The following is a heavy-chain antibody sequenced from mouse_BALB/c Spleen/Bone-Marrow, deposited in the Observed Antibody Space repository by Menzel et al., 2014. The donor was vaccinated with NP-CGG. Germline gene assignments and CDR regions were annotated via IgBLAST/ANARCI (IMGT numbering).Heavy chain of an antibody. CDR3: ARQYGSSYFDY. J-gene: IGHJ2*01. D-gene: IGHD1-1*01. CDR2: ISGSGSYT. Sequence: EVQVVESGGGLVKPGGPLKLSCAASGFTFSSYGMSWVRQTPEKRLEWVATISGSGSYTYYPDSVKGRFTISRDNAKNNLYLQMSSLRSEDTALYYCARQYGSSYFDYWGQGTTLTVSS. CDR1: GFTFSSYG. V-gene: IGHV5-9-2*01.